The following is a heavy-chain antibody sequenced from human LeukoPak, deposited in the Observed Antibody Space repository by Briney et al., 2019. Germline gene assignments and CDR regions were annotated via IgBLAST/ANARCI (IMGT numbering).Heavy chain of an antibody. CDR3: ARDRVTGTTGAFDI. CDR1: GYTFTSCY. CDR2: INPSGGST. Sequence: GASVKVSCKASGYTFTSCYMHWVRQAPGQGLEWMGIINPSGGSTSYAQKFQGRVTMTTDTSTTTVYMELRSLRSDDTAVYYCARDRVTGTTGAFDIWGQGTMVTVFS. D-gene: IGHD1-20*01. J-gene: IGHJ3*02. V-gene: IGHV1-46*01.